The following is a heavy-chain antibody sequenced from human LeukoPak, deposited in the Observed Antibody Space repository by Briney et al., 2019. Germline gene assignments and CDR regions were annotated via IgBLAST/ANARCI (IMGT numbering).Heavy chain of an antibody. V-gene: IGHV4-4*07. D-gene: IGHD2-15*01. CDR2: VSTSGSA. CDR3: ARGDIVVGGGRNWFDH. CDR1: GASISSHF. Sequence: SETLSLTCTVSGASISSHFCSWIRQPAGKGLEWIGRVSTSGSANYNPSLKSRITMSVDTSKNQFSLNLSFVTAADTAVYYCARGDIVVGGGRNWFDHWGQGVMVTVSS. J-gene: IGHJ5*02.